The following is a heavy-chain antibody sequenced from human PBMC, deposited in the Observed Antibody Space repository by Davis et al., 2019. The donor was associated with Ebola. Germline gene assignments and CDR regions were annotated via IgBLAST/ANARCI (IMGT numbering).Heavy chain of an antibody. V-gene: IGHV3-7*01. CDR1: GFNFHTYW. CDR2: INEHGSKR. CDR3: TLLQEHL. Sequence: GGSLRLSCAASGFNFHTYWMSWVRQAPGKGLEWVANINEHGSKRFYVDSVKGRFTISRDNAENSLYLQMNSLHQGPIGLPPGTLLQEHLWG. J-gene: IGHJ6*01.